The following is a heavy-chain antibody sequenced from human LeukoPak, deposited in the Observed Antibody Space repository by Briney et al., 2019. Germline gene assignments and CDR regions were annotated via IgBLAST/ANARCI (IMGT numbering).Heavy chain of an antibody. Sequence: GASVKVSCKASGGTFSSYAISWVRQAPGQGLEWMGRIIPSLGIANYAQKFQGRVTITADKSTSTAYMELSSLRSEDTAVYYCARSSVYNRNYDASCNGMDVWGQGTTVTVSS. J-gene: IGHJ6*02. CDR2: IIPSLGIA. D-gene: IGHD1-7*01. CDR1: GGTFSSYA. V-gene: IGHV1-69*04. CDR3: ARSSVYNRNYDASCNGMDV.